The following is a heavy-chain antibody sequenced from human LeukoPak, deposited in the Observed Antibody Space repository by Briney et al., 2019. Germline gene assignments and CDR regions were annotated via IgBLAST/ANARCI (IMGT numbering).Heavy chain of an antibody. Sequence: ASVKVSCKASGYTFTSYYMHWVRQAPGQGLEWMGIINPSGGSTSYAQKFQGRVTMTRDTSTSTVYMELSSLRSEDTAVYYCARVRARFAVASNPTYYYYYGMDVWGQGTTATVSS. D-gene: IGHD6-19*01. CDR3: ARVRARFAVASNPTYYYYYGMDV. CDR2: INPSGGST. V-gene: IGHV1-46*01. J-gene: IGHJ6*02. CDR1: GYTFTSYY.